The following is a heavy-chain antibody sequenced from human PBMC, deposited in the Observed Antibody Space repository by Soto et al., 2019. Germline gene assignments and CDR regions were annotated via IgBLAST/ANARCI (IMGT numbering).Heavy chain of an antibody. CDR2: INTYSGNT. CDR3: AGSLQGATTNYASNWFDP. CDR1: GYTFTGYS. V-gene: IGHV1-18*01. J-gene: IGHJ5*02. Sequence: QVQLVQSGAEVKKPGASVKVSCKASGYTFTGYSVTWVRQAPGQGLEWMGWINTYSGNTNYAQKLRGRVTVTTDTSTNTVYMELRSLRSDDTAVDYCAGSLQGATTNYASNWFDPWGQGTLVTVSS. D-gene: IGHD4-4*01.